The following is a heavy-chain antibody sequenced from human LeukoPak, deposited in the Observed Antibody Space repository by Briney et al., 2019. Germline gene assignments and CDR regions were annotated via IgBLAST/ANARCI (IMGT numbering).Heavy chain of an antibody. CDR2: IYTSGST. V-gene: IGHV4-61*02. D-gene: IGHD2-21*02. Sequence: PSETLSLTCTVSGGSISSGSYYWSWIRQPAGKGLEWIGRIYTSGSTNYNPSLKSRLTISVDTSKDQFSLKLSSVTAADTAVYYCARVTRVTYYYYYYMDVWGKGTTVTVSS. CDR1: GGSISSGSYY. CDR3: ARVTRVTYYYYYYMDV. J-gene: IGHJ6*03.